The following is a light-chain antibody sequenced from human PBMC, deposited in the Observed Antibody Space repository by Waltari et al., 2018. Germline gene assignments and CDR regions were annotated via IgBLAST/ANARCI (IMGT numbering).Light chain of an antibody. V-gene: IGKV3-11*01. CDR3: QQRSKSFT. CDR2: DAS. CDR1: QSSSSY. J-gene: IGKJ3*01. Sequence: EIVLKQSPATLSLSPGDRATLPSRASQSSSSYLAWYQQQPGQAPRLLIYDASTRATGIPARFSGSGSVTDFTLTISSLEPEDFAIYYCQQRSKSFTFGPGTKVDMK.